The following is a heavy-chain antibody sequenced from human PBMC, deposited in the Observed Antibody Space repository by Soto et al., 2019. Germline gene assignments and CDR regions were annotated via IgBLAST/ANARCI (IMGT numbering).Heavy chain of an antibody. V-gene: IGHV3-72*01. Sequence: EVQLVESGGGLVQPGGSLRLSCEASGFTLSDHNMDWVRQAAGKGLEWGGRTREETNSYTTDFPAVVRGRFTISRDDSRNSVYLQMNSLKTEDTALYYCVRSTGWSAFDSWGQGTLVTVSS. J-gene: IGHJ4*02. CDR2: TREETNSYTT. CDR3: VRSTGWSAFDS. CDR1: GFTLSDHN. D-gene: IGHD6-19*01.